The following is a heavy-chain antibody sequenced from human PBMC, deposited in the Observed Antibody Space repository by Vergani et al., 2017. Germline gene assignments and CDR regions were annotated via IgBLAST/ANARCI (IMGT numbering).Heavy chain of an antibody. CDR1: GGTFSSYA. Sequence: QVQLVQSGAEVKKPGSSVKVSCKASGGTFSSYAISWVRQAPGQGLEWMGGIIPIFGTANYAQKFQGRVTITADESTSTAYMELSSLRSEDTAVYYCARVRGLRGYCSGGSCLPYNGFDPWGQGTLVTVSS. D-gene: IGHD2-15*01. CDR2: IIPIFGTA. J-gene: IGHJ5*02. V-gene: IGHV1-69*12. CDR3: ARVRGLRGYCSGGSCLPYNGFDP.